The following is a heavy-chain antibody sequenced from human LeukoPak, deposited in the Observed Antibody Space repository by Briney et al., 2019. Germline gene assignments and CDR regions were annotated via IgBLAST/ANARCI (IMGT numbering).Heavy chain of an antibody. CDR1: GFTFDDYA. J-gene: IGHJ4*02. CDR2: ISWNSGSI. CDR3: AKDRILGYSSSWSPFDY. V-gene: IGHV3-9*01. D-gene: IGHD6-13*01. Sequence: SCRTLRLSCAASGFTFDDYAMHWVRQAPGKGLEWVSGISWNSGSIGYADSVKGRFTISRDNAKNSLYLQMNSLRAEDTALYYCAKDRILGYSSSWSPFDYWGQGTLVPVST.